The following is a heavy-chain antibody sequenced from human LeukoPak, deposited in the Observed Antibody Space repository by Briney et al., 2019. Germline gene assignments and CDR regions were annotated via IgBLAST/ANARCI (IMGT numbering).Heavy chain of an antibody. CDR2: IIPIFGTA. Sequence: SVKVSCKASVGTFGSYVISWVRQAPGQGLEWMGGIIPIFGTAHYAQKFQGRLTITADESTSTVYMEMSSLRSEETAMYYCANEGDTALVTGYFDLWGRGTLVTVSA. CDR1: VGTFGSYV. J-gene: IGHJ2*01. V-gene: IGHV1-69*01. D-gene: IGHD5-18*01. CDR3: ANEGDTALVTGYFDL.